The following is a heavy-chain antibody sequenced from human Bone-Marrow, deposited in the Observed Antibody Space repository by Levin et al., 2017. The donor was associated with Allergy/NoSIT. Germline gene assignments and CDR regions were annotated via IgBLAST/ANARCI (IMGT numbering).Heavy chain of an antibody. CDR3: ARDHVGSPEPFDP. D-gene: IGHD1-14*01. CDR2: IIPIFGTA. V-gene: IGHV1-69*06. CDR1: GGTFSSYA. J-gene: IGHJ5*02. Sequence: SVKVSCKASGGTFSSYAISWVRQAPGQGLEWMGGIIPIFGTANYAQKFQGRVTITADKSTSTAYMELSSLRSEDTAVYYCARDHVGSPEPFDPWGQGTLVTVSS.